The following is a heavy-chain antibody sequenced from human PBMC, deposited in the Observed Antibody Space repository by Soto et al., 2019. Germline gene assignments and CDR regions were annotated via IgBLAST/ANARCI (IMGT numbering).Heavy chain of an antibody. V-gene: IGHV1-18*01. Sequence: GASVKVSCKASGYTFTSYGISWVRQAPGQGLEWMGWISAYNGNTNYAQKLQGRVTMTTDTSTSTAYMELRSLRSDDTAVYYCARHRIAVAGTYVFWFDPWGQGTLVTVPS. CDR2: ISAYNGNT. J-gene: IGHJ5*02. D-gene: IGHD6-19*01. CDR3: ARHRIAVAGTYVFWFDP. CDR1: GYTFTSYG.